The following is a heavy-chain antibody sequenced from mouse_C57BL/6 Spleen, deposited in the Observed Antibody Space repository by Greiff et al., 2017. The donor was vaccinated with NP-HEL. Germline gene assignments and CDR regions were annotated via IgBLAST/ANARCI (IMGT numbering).Heavy chain of an antibody. CDR2: IDPSDGYT. CDR1: GYTFTSYW. D-gene: IGHD1-1*01. J-gene: IGHJ1*03. CDR3: ARGDGSSHWYFDD. Sequence: QVQLQQPGAELVKPGASVKLSCKASGYTFTSYWMQWVKQRPGQGLEWIGEIDPSDGYTNYNQKFKGKATLTVDTSSSTAYMQLSSLTSEDSADYYCARGDGSSHWYFDDWGKGTTVTVSS. V-gene: IGHV1-50*01.